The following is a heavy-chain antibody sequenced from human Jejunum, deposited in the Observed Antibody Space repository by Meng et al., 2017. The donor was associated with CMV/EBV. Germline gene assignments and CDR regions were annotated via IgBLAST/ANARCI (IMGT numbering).Heavy chain of an antibody. V-gene: IGHV3-23*01. J-gene: IGHJ5*01. CDR3: VNRAWLES. CDR2: IADSGGST. Sequence: EGQLMGSGGGLVQPEGSLRLSCAASGFTFSSQTMSWVRQAPGKGLEWVSNIADSGGSTYYADSVKGRFTISRDNSKNTLYLQMNSLRAEDTAVYYCVNRAWLESWGQGTLVTVSS. CDR1: GFTFSSQT.